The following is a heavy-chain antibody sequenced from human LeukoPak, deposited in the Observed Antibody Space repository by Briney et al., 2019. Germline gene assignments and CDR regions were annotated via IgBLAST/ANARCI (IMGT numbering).Heavy chain of an antibody. J-gene: IGHJ4*02. CDR1: GFTFNNYA. V-gene: IGHV3-23*01. CDR2: SSGNGGSATYT. Sequence: GGSLRLSCAASGFTFNNYALSWVRQAPGKGLEWVSTSSGNGGSATYTYYADSVKGRFTISRDNSKNTLYLQMNSLRAEDTAVYYCAKSRFYSSSAGYYFDYWGQGTLVTVSS. CDR3: AKSRFYSSSAGYYFDY. D-gene: IGHD6-6*01.